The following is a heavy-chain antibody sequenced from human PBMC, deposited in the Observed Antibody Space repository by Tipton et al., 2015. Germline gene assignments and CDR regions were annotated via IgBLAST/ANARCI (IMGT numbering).Heavy chain of an antibody. J-gene: IGHJ4*02. Sequence: TLSLTCTVSGGSISSSSYYWSWIRQPPGKGLEWIGYIYYTGSTNYHPSLKSRVTISVDTSKNQFSLNLSSVTAADTAVYYCAREGYNYGYTYWGQGTLVTVSS. CDR2: IYYTGST. V-gene: IGHV4-61*01. CDR3: AREGYNYGYTY. D-gene: IGHD5-18*01. CDR1: GGSISSSSYY.